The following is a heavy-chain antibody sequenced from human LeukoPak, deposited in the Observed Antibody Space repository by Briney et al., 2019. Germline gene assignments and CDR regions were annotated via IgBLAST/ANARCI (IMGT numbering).Heavy chain of an antibody. V-gene: IGHV1-46*01. CDR2: INPSGGST. Sequence: ASVKVSCKASGYTFTSYYMHWVRQAPGQGLEWMGIINPSGGSTSYAQKFQGRVTMTRDTSTSTVYMELSSLRSEDTAVYYCARDSTIFGVVTHYFDYWGQGTLVTVSS. CDR1: GYTFTSYY. CDR3: ARDSTIFGVVTHYFDY. D-gene: IGHD3-3*01. J-gene: IGHJ4*02.